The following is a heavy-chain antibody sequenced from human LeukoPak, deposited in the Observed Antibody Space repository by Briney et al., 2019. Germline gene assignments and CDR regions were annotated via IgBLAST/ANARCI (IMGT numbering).Heavy chain of an antibody. CDR2: LNPNGDNI. Sequence: GGSLRLSCAGSGYTFGDHGMNWVRQAPGKGLEWVSGLNPNGDNIGYADSVKGRFTISRDNAKNSLYLQINSLRAEDTALYYCARDRSYGAFQDWGQGTLVTVSS. V-gene: IGHV3-20*04. CDR3: ARDRSYGAFQD. CDR1: GYTFGDHG. D-gene: IGHD1-26*01. J-gene: IGHJ4*02.